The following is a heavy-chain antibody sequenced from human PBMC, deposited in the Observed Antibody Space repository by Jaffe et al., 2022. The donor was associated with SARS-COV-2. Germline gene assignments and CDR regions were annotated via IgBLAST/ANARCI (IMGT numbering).Heavy chain of an antibody. J-gene: IGHJ2*01. CDR1: GFTFDDYA. CDR2: ISGDGGST. D-gene: IGHD2-15*01. Sequence: EVQLVESGGGVVQPGGSLRLSCAASGFTFDDYAMHWVRQAPGKGLEWVSLISGDGGSTYYADSVKGRFTISRDNSKNSLYLQMNSLRTEDTALYYCATQLAYCSGGSCYRRVGYFDLWGRGTLVTVSS. CDR3: ATQLAYCSGGSCYRRVGYFDL. V-gene: IGHV3-43*02.